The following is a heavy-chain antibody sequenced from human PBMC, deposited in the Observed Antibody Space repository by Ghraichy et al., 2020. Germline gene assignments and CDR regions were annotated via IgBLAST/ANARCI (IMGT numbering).Heavy chain of an antibody. D-gene: IGHD6-19*01. CDR2: IYYTGSA. V-gene: IGHV4-59*08. CDR3: ARQVAVAGPGRTPYTYYYGMDV. CDR1: GGSISSYY. J-gene: IGHJ6*02. Sequence: SQTLSLTCTVSGGSISSYYWSWIRQSPGKGLEWIGYIYYTGSADYNPSLKGRVTMSTAASSNHFSLRLTSVTAADTAVYYCARQVAVAGPGRTPYTYYYGMDVWGQGTTVTVSS.